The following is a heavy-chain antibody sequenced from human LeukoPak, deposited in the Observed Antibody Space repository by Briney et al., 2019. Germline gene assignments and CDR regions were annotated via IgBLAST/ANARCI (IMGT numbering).Heavy chain of an antibody. CDR3: AKDSAAAGTVDY. J-gene: IGHJ4*02. CDR2: ISGSGGTT. Sequence: GGSLRLSCAASGFTFSSYAMTWVRQAPGKGLEWVSGISGSGGTTYYADSVKGRLTISRDNSKNTLYLQMNSLRAEDTAVYYCAKDSAAAGTVDYWGQGTLVTVSS. CDR1: GFTFSSYA. D-gene: IGHD6-13*01. V-gene: IGHV3-23*01.